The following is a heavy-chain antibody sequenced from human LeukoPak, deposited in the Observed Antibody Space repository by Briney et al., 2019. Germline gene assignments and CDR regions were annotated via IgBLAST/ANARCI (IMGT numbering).Heavy chain of an antibody. Sequence: PGGSLRLSCAASGFTVSTNYMSWVRQAPGKGLEWVSLIYSGGSTNYADSVKGRFTISRDNSKNTLYLQMSSLRAEDTAVYYCARGIMTTITTHDYYYMDVWGKGTTVTISS. V-gene: IGHV3-53*01. CDR2: IYSGGST. D-gene: IGHD4-11*01. CDR3: ARGIMTTITTHDYYYMDV. CDR1: GFTVSTNY. J-gene: IGHJ6*03.